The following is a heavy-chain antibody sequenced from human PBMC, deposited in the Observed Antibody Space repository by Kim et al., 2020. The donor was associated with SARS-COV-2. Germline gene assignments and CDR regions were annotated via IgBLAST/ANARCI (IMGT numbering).Heavy chain of an antibody. D-gene: IGHD6-13*01. CDR3: ARGAYSSTSWYFDL. CDR1: GGSFSGYY. CDR2: INHSGST. J-gene: IGHJ2*01. V-gene: IGHV4-34*01. Sequence: SETLSLTCAVYGGSFSGYYWNWIRQPPGKGLEWIGEINHSGSTNYNPSLKSRVTISVDTSKNPFSLKLTSVTAADTAVYYCARGAYSSTSWYFDLWGRGTPVTVSS.